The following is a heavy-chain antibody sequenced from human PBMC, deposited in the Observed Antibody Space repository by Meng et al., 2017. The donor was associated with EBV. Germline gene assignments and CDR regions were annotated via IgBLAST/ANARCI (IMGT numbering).Heavy chain of an antibody. V-gene: IGHV2-5*02. Sequence: IPLKDSGPKLVNPTQPLLLTCTFPGTSLTTSGVGVGWIRQPPGKALEWLAVIYWDDAKRYSPSLKNRLTITKDTSKNQVVLTMTNMDPVDTATYFCAHSKYYSDSGGYWDYFDDWGQGTLVTVSS. CDR2: IYWDDAK. CDR3: AHSKYYSDSGGYWDYFDD. J-gene: IGHJ4*02. CDR1: GTSLTTSGVG. D-gene: IGHD3-10*01.